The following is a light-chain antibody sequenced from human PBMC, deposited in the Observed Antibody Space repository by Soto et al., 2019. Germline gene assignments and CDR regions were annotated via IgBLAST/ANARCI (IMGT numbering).Light chain of an antibody. V-gene: IGKV3-15*01. CDR2: GAS. CDR3: QQYNNWPPIT. J-gene: IGKJ5*01. Sequence: EIVMTQSLATLSVSPGERATLSCRASQSVSSNLAWYHQKPGQAPRLLSYGASTRATGIPARFSGSGSGTEFTLTISSLQSEDFAVYYCQQYNNWPPITFGQGTRLEIK. CDR1: QSVSSN.